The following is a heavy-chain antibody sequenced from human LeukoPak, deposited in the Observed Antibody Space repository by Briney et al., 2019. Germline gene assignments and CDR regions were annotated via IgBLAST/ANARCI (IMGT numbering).Heavy chain of an antibody. CDR1: GGTFSSYA. D-gene: IGHD5-18*01. V-gene: IGHV1-69*04. CDR2: IIPILGIA. CDR3: ARGLRIQLWLLPAFDI. J-gene: IGHJ3*02. Sequence: SVKVSCKASGGTFSSYAISWVRQAPGQGLEWMGRIIPILGIANYAQKFQGRVTITADKSTSTAYMELSSLRSEDTAVYHCARGLRIQLWLLPAFDIWGQGTMVTVSS.